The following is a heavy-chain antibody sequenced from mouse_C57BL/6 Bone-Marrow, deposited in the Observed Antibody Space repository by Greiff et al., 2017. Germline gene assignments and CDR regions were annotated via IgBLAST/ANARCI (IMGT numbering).Heavy chain of an antibody. CDR1: GYTFTSYG. D-gene: IGHD2-4*01. V-gene: IGHV1-81*01. J-gene: IGHJ3*01. Sequence: QVQLKESGAELARPGASVKLSCKASGYTFTSYGISWVKQRTGQGLEWIGEIYPRSGNTYYNEKFKGKATLTADKSSSTAYMELRRLTAEDSAVYCCARDDYGWFAYWGQGTLVTVSA. CDR3: ARDDYGWFAY. CDR2: IYPRSGNT.